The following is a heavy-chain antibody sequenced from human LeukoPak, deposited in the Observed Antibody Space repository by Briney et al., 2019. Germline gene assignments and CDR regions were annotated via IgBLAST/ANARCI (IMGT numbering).Heavy chain of an antibody. CDR1: GESFSNYY. V-gene: IGHV4-59*05. CDR3: ARLNSSNKKVDY. CDR2: IYYSGST. Sequence: SETLSLTCAVYGESFSNYYWSWIRQPAGKGLEWIGSIYYSGSTYYNPSLKSRVTISVDTSKNQFSLKLSSVTAADTAVYYCARLNSSNKKVDYWGQGTLVTVSS. D-gene: IGHD6-13*01. J-gene: IGHJ4*02.